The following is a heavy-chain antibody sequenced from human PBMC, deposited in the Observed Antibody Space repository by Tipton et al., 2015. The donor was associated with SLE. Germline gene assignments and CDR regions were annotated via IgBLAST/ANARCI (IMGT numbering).Heavy chain of an antibody. CDR1: GFTFSSYS. CDR3: ASFGSSGYRGWFDP. CDR2: ISSSSSTI. Sequence: SLRLSCAASGFTFSSYSMSWVRQAPGKGLEWVSYISSSSSTIYYADSVKGRFTISRDNAKNSLYLQMNSLRAEDTAVYYCASFGSSGYRGWFDPWGQGTLVTVSS. D-gene: IGHD3-22*01. J-gene: IGHJ5*02. V-gene: IGHV3-48*01.